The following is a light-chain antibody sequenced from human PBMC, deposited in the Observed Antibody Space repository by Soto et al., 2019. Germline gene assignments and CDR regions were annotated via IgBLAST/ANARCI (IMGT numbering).Light chain of an antibody. J-gene: IGKJ4*01. Sequence: EIVLTQSPATLSLSPGERATLSCRASQSVSSNLAWYQQKPGQAPRLLIYDASNRATGIPARFSGSGSGTDFTLTISSLEPEDFVVYYCQQRSNWLLTFGGGTKMEIK. V-gene: IGKV3-11*01. CDR2: DAS. CDR3: QQRSNWLLT. CDR1: QSVSSN.